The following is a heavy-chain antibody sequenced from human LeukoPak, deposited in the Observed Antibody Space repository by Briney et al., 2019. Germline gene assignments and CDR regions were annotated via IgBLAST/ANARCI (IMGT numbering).Heavy chain of an antibody. J-gene: IGHJ4*02. Sequence: GGSLRLSCAASGFTFSSYSMNWVRQAPGKGLEWVSSISSSSSYIYYADSVKGRFTISRDNAQNSLYLQMNSLRAEDTAVYYCARSPLLWFGEPMYYFDYWGQGTLVTVSS. D-gene: IGHD3-10*01. CDR3: ARSPLLWFGEPMYYFDY. V-gene: IGHV3-21*01. CDR1: GFTFSSYS. CDR2: ISSSSSYI.